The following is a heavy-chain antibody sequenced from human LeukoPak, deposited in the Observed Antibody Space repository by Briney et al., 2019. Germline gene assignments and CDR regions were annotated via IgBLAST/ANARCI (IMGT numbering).Heavy chain of an antibody. CDR1: GFTFRYSA. D-gene: IGHD6-19*01. CDR2: VTGDGITT. V-gene: IGHV3-23*01. Sequence: PVGSLRLSCAASGFTFRYSAMSWVRQAPGKGLEWVSTVTGDGITTYYGNSVKGRFTISRDNSKNTAYLELNSLRADDTAVYYCGKDSPLVGYNRDWARNSLDHWGQGTLVTVLS. CDR3: GKDSPLVGYNRDWARNSLDH. J-gene: IGHJ4*02.